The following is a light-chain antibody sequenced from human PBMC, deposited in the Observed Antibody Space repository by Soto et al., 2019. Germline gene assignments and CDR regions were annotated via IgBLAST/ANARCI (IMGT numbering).Light chain of an antibody. CDR1: QSVSTL. J-gene: IGKJ5*01. V-gene: IGKV3-15*01. CDR2: AAS. Sequence: EIVLTQSQATLSVSPGERATLSCRASQSVSTLLAWYQQKPGQAPRLLIYAASTRAAGIPARFSGSGSGTDFTLTISSLQSEDFAIYYCQQYYDWPITFGQGTRLEI. CDR3: QQYYDWPIT.